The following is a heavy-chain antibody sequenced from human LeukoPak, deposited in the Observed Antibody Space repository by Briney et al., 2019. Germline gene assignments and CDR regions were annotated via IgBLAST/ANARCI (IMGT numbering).Heavy chain of an antibody. CDR3: ARDLGYCSGGSCYSGYNNWFDP. CDR2: IYCSGST. Sequence: SETLSLTCTVSGGSISSYYWSWIRQPPGKGLEWIGYIYCSGSTNYNPSLKSRVTISVDTSKNQFSLKLSSVTAADTAVYYCARDLGYCSGGSCYSGYNNWFDPWGQGTLVTVSS. J-gene: IGHJ5*02. V-gene: IGHV4-59*01. D-gene: IGHD2-15*01. CDR1: GGSISSYY.